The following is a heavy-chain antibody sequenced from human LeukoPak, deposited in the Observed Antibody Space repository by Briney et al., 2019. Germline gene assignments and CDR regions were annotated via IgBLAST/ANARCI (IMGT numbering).Heavy chain of an antibody. J-gene: IGHJ6*02. CDR3: ARPQGGYYYYGMDV. CDR1: GYTFTSYG. CDR2: ISAYNGNT. V-gene: IGHV1-18*01. Sequence: GASVKVSCKASGYTFTSYGISWVRQAPGQGLEWMGWISAYNGNTNYAQKLQGRVTMTTDTSTSTAYMELRSLRSDDTAVYYCARPQGGYYYYGMDVWGQGTTVTVSS. D-gene: IGHD3-16*01.